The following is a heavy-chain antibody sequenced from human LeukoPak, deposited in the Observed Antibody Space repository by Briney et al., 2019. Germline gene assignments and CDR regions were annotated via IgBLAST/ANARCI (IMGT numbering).Heavy chain of an antibody. CDR3: ARGCSAIRCPADY. V-gene: IGHV3-74*01. CDR1: GFTLSNYW. CDR2: ISPDGNIT. J-gene: IGHJ4*02. D-gene: IGHD2-15*01. Sequence: GGSLRLSCAASGFTLSNYWLHWVRQAPGEGLVWVSQISPDGNITPYADSVKGRFTISRENSKNTLYLQMNALKAEDTAVYFCARGCSAIRCPADYWGQGSLVTVSS.